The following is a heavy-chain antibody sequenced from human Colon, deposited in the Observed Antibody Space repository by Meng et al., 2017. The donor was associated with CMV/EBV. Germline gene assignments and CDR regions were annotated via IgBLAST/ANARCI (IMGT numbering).Heavy chain of an antibody. V-gene: IGHV3-23*03. CDR3: ARGGCIGSNCYRNYYYYGMDV. CDR1: GFTFSNHA. CDR2: IYAGGRST. D-gene: IGHD2-2*02. J-gene: IGHJ6*02. Sequence: GESLKISCAGSGFTFSNHAMSWVRQAPGKGLEWVSVIYAGGRSTYFADSVKGRFIISRDDSKNTLYMEMNSLRAEDTAVYYCARGGCIGSNCYRNYYYYGMDVWGQGTTVTVSS.